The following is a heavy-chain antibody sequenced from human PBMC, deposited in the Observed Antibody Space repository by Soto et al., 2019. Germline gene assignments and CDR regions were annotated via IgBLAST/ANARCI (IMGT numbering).Heavy chain of an antibody. CDR3: ARRRYCGADCYSKYYYGMDV. Sequence: QVQLVQSGAEVKKPGSSVKVSCQASGSTFSSYTVSWVRQAPGQGLEWMGRIIPVLGVTNYAQKFKGRVTITADKSKTTAYMELSSLRSGDKAVYYCARRRYCGADCYSKYYYGMDVWGQGTTVTVSS. V-gene: IGHV1-69*02. J-gene: IGHJ6*02. D-gene: IGHD2-21*02. CDR1: GSTFSSYT. CDR2: IIPVLGVT.